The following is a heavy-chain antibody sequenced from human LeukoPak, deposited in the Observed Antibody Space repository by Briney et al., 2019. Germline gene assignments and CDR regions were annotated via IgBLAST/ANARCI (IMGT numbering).Heavy chain of an antibody. CDR2: INQGGST. CDR3: ARVYHSGSYNWFDP. CDR1: GGSFSAYY. D-gene: IGHD3-10*01. V-gene: IGHV4-34*01. J-gene: IGHJ5*02. Sequence: SETLSLTCAVYGGSFSAYYWNWIRQPPGKGLEWIGQINQGGSTNYNPSLKSRVIISVDTSKNQFSLKLSSVTAADTAVYYCARVYHSGSYNWFDPWGQGTLVTVSS.